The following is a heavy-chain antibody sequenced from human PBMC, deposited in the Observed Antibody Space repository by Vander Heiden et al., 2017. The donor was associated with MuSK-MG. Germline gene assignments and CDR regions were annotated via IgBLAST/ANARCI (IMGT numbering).Heavy chain of an antibody. D-gene: IGHD6-13*01. J-gene: IGHJ4*02. Sequence: EVRLEVSGVGLVKPGASLRLSCPASGFAPSSYNMNWVRHAPGKGLEWVSSISSGSSNIDYADSVKGRFTISRANAKTSRYRQLSSLRAEKTAVYYCAMDLPGGAAAYPCVDSWGQGTLVTVSS. V-gene: IGHV3-21*01. CDR2: ISSGSSNI. CDR3: AMDLPGGAAAYPCVDS. CDR1: GFAPSSYN.